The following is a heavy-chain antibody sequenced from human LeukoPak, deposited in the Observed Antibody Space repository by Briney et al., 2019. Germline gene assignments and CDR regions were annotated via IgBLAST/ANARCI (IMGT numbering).Heavy chain of an antibody. CDR2: IWSGASSG. D-gene: IGHD4-11*01. CDR3: ARGRGPTGGWFDP. V-gene: IGHV3-33*01. CDR1: GFIFSDHG. J-gene: IGHJ5*02. Sequence: GGSLRLSCAASGFIFSDHGMHWVRQPPGKGLEWVALIWSGASSGLYAGSVKGRFTISRDTNTLYLQMNSLRAEDTAVYYCARGRGPTGGWFDPWGQGTLVTVSS.